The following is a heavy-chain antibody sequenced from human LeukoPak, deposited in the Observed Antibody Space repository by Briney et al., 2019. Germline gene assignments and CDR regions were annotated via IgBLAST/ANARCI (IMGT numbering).Heavy chain of an antibody. V-gene: IGHV3-30-3*01. CDR3: ARDILATTASLDY. CDR1: GFTFRSDA. Sequence: GGSLRLSCAASGFTFRSDAMHWVRQAPGKELEWVAVVSYDGSSKYYADSVKGRFTISRDNSKNTLYLQMNSPRPEDTAVYFCARDILATTASLDYWGRGTLVTVSS. CDR2: VSYDGSSK. D-gene: IGHD5-12*01. J-gene: IGHJ4*02.